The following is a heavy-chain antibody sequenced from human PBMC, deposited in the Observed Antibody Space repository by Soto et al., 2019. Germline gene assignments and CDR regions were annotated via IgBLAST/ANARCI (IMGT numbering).Heavy chain of an antibody. V-gene: IGHV4-34*01. Sequence: SETLSLTCAVYGGSLSGYYWSWIRQPPGKGLEWIGEINHSGSTNYNPSLKSRVTISVDTSKNQFSLKLSSVTAADTAVYYCARIGAGYYRYYYYGMDVWGQGTTVTVSS. CDR2: INHSGST. J-gene: IGHJ6*02. CDR3: ARIGAGYYRYYYYGMDV. D-gene: IGHD3-9*01. CDR1: GGSLSGYY.